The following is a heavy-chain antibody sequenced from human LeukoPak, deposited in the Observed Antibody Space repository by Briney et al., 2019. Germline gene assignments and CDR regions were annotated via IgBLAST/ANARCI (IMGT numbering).Heavy chain of an antibody. V-gene: IGHV3-11*04. CDR2: ISSSGSTI. Sequence: GSLRLSSAASGFTFSDYYMSWIRQAPGKGLEWVSYISSSGSTIYYADSVKGRFTISRDNAKNSLYLQMNSLRAEDTAVYYCARALDYYYYMDVWGKGTTVTVSS. J-gene: IGHJ6*03. CDR1: GFTFSDYY. CDR3: ARALDYYYYMDV.